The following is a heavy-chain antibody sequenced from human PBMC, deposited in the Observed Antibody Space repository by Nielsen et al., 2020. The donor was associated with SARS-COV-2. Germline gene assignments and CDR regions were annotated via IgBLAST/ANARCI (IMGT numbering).Heavy chain of an antibody. D-gene: IGHD7-27*01. J-gene: IGHJ4*02. V-gene: IGHV3-30-3*01. Sequence: GGSLRLSCAASGFTFSSYAMHWVRQAPGKGLEWVAVISDDGSEKYYADSVKGRFTISRDNSKNTLNLQMNSLRGEDTAVYYCARGNGWGSYFDYWGQGTLVTVSS. CDR2: ISDDGSEK. CDR3: ARGNGWGSYFDY. CDR1: GFTFSSYA.